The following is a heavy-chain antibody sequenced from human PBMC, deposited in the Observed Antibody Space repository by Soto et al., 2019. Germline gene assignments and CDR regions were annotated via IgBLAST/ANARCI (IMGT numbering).Heavy chain of an antibody. D-gene: IGHD2-21*02. CDR1: GYSISSGYY. CDR3: ARLGISYCGGDCYSGYFDL. V-gene: IGHV4-38-2*01. CDR2: IYHSGST. Sequence: KTSETLSLTCAVSGYSISSGYYGGWIRQPPGKGLEWIGSIYHSGSTYYNPSLKSRVTISVDTSKNQFSLKLSSVTAADTAVYYCARLGISYCGGDCYSGYFDLWGRGTLVTVSS. J-gene: IGHJ2*01.